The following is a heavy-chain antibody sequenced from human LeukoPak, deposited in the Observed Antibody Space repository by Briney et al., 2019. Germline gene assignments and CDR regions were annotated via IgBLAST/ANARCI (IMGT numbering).Heavy chain of an antibody. D-gene: IGHD5-18*01. V-gene: IGHV1-3*01. CDR1: GYSFTSYA. CDR2: INAGNGNA. Sequence: GTSVKASCKASGYSFTSYAMHWVRQAPGQRLEWMGWINAGNGNAEYSQKFQGRVTITKAASASTAYMELSSLRSGDTAVYYCAREDTAFDCWGQGTLVTVSS. CDR3: AREDTAFDC. J-gene: IGHJ4*02.